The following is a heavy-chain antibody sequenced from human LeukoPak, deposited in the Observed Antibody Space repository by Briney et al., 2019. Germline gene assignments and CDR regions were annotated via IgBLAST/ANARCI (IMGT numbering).Heavy chain of an antibody. D-gene: IGHD3-10*01. V-gene: IGHV4-34*01. J-gene: IGHJ4*02. Sequence: PSETLSLTCAVYGGSFSGYCWSWIRQPPGKGLEWIGEINHSGSTNYNPSLKSRVTISVDTSKNQFSLKLSSVTAADTAVYYCASPNSSGSSSFDYWGQGTLVTVSS. CDR3: ASPNSSGSSSFDY. CDR2: INHSGST. CDR1: GGSFSGYC.